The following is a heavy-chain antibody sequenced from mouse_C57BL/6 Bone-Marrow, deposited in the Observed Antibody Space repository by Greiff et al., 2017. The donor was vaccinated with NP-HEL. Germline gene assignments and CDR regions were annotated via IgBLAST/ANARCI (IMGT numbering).Heavy chain of an antibody. V-gene: IGHV1-55*01. D-gene: IGHD1-1*01. CDR2: IYPGSGST. CDR3: AREGGFYYYGSSFFDY. J-gene: IGHJ2*01. Sequence: QVQLQQPGAELVKPGASVKMSCKASGYTFTSYWITWVKQRPGQGLEWIGDIYPGSGSTNYNEKFKSKATLTVDTSSSTAYMQLSSLTSEDSAVYYCAREGGFYYYGSSFFDYWGQGTTLTVSS. CDR1: GYTFTSYW.